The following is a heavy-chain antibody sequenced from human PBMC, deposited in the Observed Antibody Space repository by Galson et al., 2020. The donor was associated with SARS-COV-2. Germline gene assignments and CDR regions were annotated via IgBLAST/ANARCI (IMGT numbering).Heavy chain of an antibody. D-gene: IGHD6-19*01. Sequence: SVQVTCKASGGTFSSYAISWVRQAPGQGLEWMGGIIPIFGTANYAQKFQGRVTITADESTSTAYMELSSRRSEDTAVYYCAGDQFDYSSGWYGDYYCYGMDVWGQGT. CDR1: GGTFSSYA. V-gene: IGHV1-69*13. J-gene: IGHJ6*02. CDR3: AGDQFDYSSGWYGDYYCYGMDV. CDR2: IIPIFGTA.